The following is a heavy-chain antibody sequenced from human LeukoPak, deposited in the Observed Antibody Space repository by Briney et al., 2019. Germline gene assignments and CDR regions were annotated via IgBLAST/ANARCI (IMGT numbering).Heavy chain of an antibody. Sequence: SVNVSCKASGGTFSSYAINGVRQAPGQGLEGMGRIIPILSIENYAKKSQGRVTITANKSTSTAYMELSSLRSEETAVYYCAREYVGATMADYWGQGNLVTVSS. V-gene: IGHV1-69*04. CDR2: IIPILSIE. CDR3: AREYVGATMADY. D-gene: IGHD1-26*01. J-gene: IGHJ4*02. CDR1: GGTFSSYA.